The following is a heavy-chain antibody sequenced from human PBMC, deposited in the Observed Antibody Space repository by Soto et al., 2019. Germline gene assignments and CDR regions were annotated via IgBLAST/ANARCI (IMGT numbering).Heavy chain of an antibody. D-gene: IGHD2-21*02. J-gene: IGHJ6*02. CDR2: IIPMFNTA. V-gene: IGHV1-69*12. CDR3: ARGSVAVTAASYYYYAMDA. Sequence: QVQLVQSGAEVKKPGSSVKVSCKASGGTFRSYAMSWVRQAPGQGLEWMGRIIPMFNTANYAQKFQGRVTIPADESTRTAYMALSSLRSEDAAVYYCARGSVAVTAASYYYYAMDAWGQGTTVTVSS. CDR1: GGTFRSYA.